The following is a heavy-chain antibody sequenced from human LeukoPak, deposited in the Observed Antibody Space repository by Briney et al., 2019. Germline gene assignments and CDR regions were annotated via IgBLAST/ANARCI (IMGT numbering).Heavy chain of an antibody. V-gene: IGHV4-31*03. J-gene: IGHJ6*02. Sequence: SQTLSLTCTVSGGSISSGGYYWSWIRQHPGKGLEWIGYIYYSGSTYYNPSLKSRVTISVDTSKNQFSLKLSSVTAADTAVYYCARDNKKTEWFGDYYGMDVWGQGTTVTVSS. CDR3: ARDNKKTEWFGDYYGMDV. CDR2: IYYSGST. D-gene: IGHD3-3*01. CDR1: GGSISSGGYY.